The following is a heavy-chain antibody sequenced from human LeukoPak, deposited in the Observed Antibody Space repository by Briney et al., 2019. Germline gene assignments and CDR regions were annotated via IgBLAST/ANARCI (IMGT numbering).Heavy chain of an antibody. V-gene: IGHV1-69*13. CDR2: IIPIFGTA. J-gene: IGHJ3*02. D-gene: IGHD6-19*01. CDR1: GGTFSSYA. Sequence: GASVKVSCKASGGTFSSYAISWVRQAPGQGLEWMGGIIPIFGTANYAQKFQGRVTITADESTSTAYMELGSLRSEDTAVYYCVRDVESIAVAGTGAFDIWGQGTMVTVSS. CDR3: VRDVESIAVAGTGAFDI.